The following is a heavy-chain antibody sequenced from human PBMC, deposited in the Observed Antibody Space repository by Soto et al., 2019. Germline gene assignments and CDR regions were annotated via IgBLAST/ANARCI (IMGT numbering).Heavy chain of an antibody. D-gene: IGHD2-15*01. Sequence: GASVKVSCKASGYTFTSYGISWVRQAPGQGLEWMGWISAYNGNTNYAQKLQGRVTMTTDTSTSTAYMELRSLRSDDTAVYYCAREDPFDLRYCSGGSCYSGFFDYWGQGTLVTVSS. CDR3: AREDPFDLRYCSGGSCYSGFFDY. J-gene: IGHJ4*02. CDR2: ISAYNGNT. CDR1: GYTFTSYG. V-gene: IGHV1-18*01.